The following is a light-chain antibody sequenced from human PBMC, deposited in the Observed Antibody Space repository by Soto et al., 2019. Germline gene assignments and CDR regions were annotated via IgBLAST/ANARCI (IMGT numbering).Light chain of an antibody. CDR3: QQSYVTPWT. J-gene: IGKJ1*01. V-gene: IGKV1-39*01. CDR2: AAS. CDR1: QDISSS. Sequence: DIQMTQSPSSLSASIGDRLTIAGRASQDISSSLNWYQHKSGKAPKLLIYAASGLHSGVPSRFSGSGSGTDFTLTISSLQPEDFATYYCQQSYVTPWTFGQGTKVDIK.